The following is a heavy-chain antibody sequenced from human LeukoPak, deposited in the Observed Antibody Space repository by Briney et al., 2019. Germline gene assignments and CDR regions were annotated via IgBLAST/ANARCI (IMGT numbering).Heavy chain of an antibody. V-gene: IGHV1-46*03. J-gene: IGHJ4*02. D-gene: IGHD5-24*01. CDR3: AREMATVTGFDF. CDR1: GYTFTSYN. CDR2: ISPSGGST. Sequence: GASVKASCEASGYTFTSYNIHWVRQAPGQGLEWMGIISPSGGSTTYAQKFQGRVTMTRDTSTSTVYMELSSLRSEDTAVYWCAREMATVTGFDFWGQGTLVTVSS.